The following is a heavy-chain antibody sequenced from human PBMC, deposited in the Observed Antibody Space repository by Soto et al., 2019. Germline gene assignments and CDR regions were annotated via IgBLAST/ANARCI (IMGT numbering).Heavy chain of an antibody. J-gene: IGHJ6*02. Sequence: GSLRLSCTGSGFSFGDYAMSWVRQAPGKGLEWVGFIRSKSYGGTTEYAASVKGRFTISRDDSKSIAYLQMNSLKTEDTAVYYCIRDSRAVPAATGYYGMDVWGQGTTVTVSS. CDR3: IRDSRAVPAATGYYGMDV. V-gene: IGHV3-49*04. CDR2: IRSKSYGGTT. D-gene: IGHD2-2*01. CDR1: GFSFGDYA.